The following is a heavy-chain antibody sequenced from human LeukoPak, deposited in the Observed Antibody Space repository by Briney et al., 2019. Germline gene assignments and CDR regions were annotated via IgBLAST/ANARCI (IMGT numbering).Heavy chain of an antibody. D-gene: IGHD3-22*01. V-gene: IGHV3-30*18. CDR2: ISYDGSNK. CDR3: AKALSYDSSGFSSGFDY. CDR1: GFTFSSYG. Sequence: GRSLRLSCAASGFTFSSYGMHWVRQAPGKGLEWVAVISYDGSNKYYADSVKGRFTISRDNSKNTLYLQMNSLGAEDTAVYYCAKALSYDSSGFSSGFDYWGQGTLVTVSS. J-gene: IGHJ4*02.